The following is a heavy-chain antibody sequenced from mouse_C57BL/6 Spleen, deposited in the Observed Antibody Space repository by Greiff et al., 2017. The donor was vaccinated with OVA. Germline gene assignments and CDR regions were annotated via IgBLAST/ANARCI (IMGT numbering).Heavy chain of an antibody. CDR1: GYTFTDYY. J-gene: IGHJ3*01. CDR2: INPNNGGT. D-gene: IGHD3-1*01. CDR3: ARSGPAWFAY. V-gene: IGHV1-22*01. Sequence: EVQLQQSGPELVKPGASVKMSCKASGYTFTDYYMHWVKQSHGKSLEWIGYINPNNGGTSYNQKFKGKATLTVDKSSSTAYMELRSLTSEDAAVYYCARSGPAWFAYWGKGTLVTVSA.